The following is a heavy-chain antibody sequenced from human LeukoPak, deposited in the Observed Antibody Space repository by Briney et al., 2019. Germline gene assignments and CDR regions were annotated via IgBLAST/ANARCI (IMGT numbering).Heavy chain of an antibody. J-gene: IGHJ4*02. D-gene: IGHD6-19*01. V-gene: IGHV4-39*01. CDR3: ARQVVAVAGTGYFDY. Sequence: PSETLSLTCTVSGGSIRSSSYYWGWIRQPSGKGLEWIGSIYYSGSTYYNASLKSRGTISVDTSKNQFSLKLNSVTAADTAVYFCARQVVAVAGTGYFDYWGQGTLVTVSS. CDR1: GGSIRSSSYY. CDR2: IYYSGST.